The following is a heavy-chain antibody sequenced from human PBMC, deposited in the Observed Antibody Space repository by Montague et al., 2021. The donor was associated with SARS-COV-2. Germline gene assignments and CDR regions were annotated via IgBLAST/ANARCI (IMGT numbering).Heavy chain of an antibody. V-gene: IGHV4-34*01. CDR2: IDQCGAT. Sequence: SETLSLTCAVYGGSFNNYYWTWIRQAPGKGLERVWEIDQCGATNYSPSLRSRLTLSVDTSKNQFSLTLRSVTAADTAVYFCAGGQRQSVAVSGVLAGGPDLGRCALDDWGLGIPVTVST. CDR3: AGGQRQSVAVSGVLAGGPDLGRCALDD. D-gene: IGHD3-3*01. J-gene: IGHJ4*03. CDR1: GGSFNNYY.